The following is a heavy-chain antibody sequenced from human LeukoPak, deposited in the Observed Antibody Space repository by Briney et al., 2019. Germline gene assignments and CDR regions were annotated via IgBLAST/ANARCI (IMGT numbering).Heavy chain of an antibody. Sequence: GRSLRLSCAASGFTFSSYGMHWVRQAPGKGLEWVAVIWYDGSNKYYADSVKGRFTISRDNSKNTLYLQMNSLRAEDTAVYYCAKDRRYYDSSGYHLDYWGQGTLVTVSS. CDR1: GFTFSSYG. V-gene: IGHV3-33*06. CDR2: IWYDGSNK. D-gene: IGHD3-22*01. CDR3: AKDRRYYDSSGYHLDY. J-gene: IGHJ4*02.